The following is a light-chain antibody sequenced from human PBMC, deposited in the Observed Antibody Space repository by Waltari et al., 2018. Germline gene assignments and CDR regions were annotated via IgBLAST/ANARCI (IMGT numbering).Light chain of an antibody. CDR1: QSVSSN. CDR3: QQYNNWPQALS. Sequence: EIVMTQSQATLSLSPGERATLPCRASQSVSSNLASYQQKVGQAPRLLIYRASTRATDIPARFSGSGSGTEFTLTINNMQSEDFAVYYCQQYNNWPQALSFGGGTKVEIK. J-gene: IGKJ4*01. CDR2: RAS. V-gene: IGKV3-15*01.